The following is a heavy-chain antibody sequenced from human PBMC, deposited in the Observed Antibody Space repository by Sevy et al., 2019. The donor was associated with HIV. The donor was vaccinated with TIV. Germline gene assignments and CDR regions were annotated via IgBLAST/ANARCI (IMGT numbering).Heavy chain of an antibody. CDR3: AGGFWSGFDY. Sequence: GGSLRLSCTASGFILNSYVMTWVRQAPGKGLDWVSSISGHGGGTYYADSVKGRFTISRDNSRKMVDLQMNSLRVEDTAVYYRAGGFWSGFDYWGQGILVTVSS. J-gene: IGHJ4*02. CDR1: GFILNSYV. D-gene: IGHD3-3*01. V-gene: IGHV3-23*01. CDR2: ISGHGGGT.